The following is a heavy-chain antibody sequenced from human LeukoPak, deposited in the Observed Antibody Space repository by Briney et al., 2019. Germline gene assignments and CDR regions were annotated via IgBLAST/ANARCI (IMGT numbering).Heavy chain of an antibody. CDR3: AKQPDKGYSYGYWGYFDY. J-gene: IGHJ4*02. CDR1: GFTFSEYW. Sequence: GGSLRLSCVASGFTFSEYWMTWVRQAPGKGLEWVANIKQDGSEKYYVDSVKGRFTISRDNAKNSLYLQMNSLRAEDTAVYYCAKQPDKGYSYGYWGYFDYWGQGTLVTVSS. D-gene: IGHD5-18*01. CDR2: IKQDGSEK. V-gene: IGHV3-7*01.